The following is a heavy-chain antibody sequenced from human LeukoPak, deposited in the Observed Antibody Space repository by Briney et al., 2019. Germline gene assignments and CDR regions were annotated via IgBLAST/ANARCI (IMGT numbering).Heavy chain of an antibody. CDR2: IYYSGST. CDR3: ARARVLRWLPTYFDY. V-gene: IGHV4-59*08. J-gene: IGHJ4*02. D-gene: IGHD4-23*01. CDR1: GFTFSDYY. Sequence: LRLSCAASGFTFSDYYMSWIRQSPGKGLEWIGYIYYSGSTNYNPSLKSRVTISINTSKNQFSLKLSSVTAADTATYYCARARVLRWLPTYFDYWGQGTLVTASS.